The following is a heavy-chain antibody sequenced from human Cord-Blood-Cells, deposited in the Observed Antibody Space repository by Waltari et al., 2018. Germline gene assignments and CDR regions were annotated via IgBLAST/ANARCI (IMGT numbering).Heavy chain of an antibody. CDR1: GYTFTGYY. D-gene: IGHD6-13*01. J-gene: IGHJ4*02. CDR2: MNPNSGNT. V-gene: IGHV1-8*02. CDR3: ARAPAAGFDY. Sequence: QVQLVQSGAEVKKPGASVKVSCKASGYTFTGYYMHWVRQAPGQGLEWMGWMNPNSGNTGYAQKFQGRVTMTRNTSISTAYMELSSLRSEDTAVYYCARAPAAGFDYWGQGTLVTVSS.